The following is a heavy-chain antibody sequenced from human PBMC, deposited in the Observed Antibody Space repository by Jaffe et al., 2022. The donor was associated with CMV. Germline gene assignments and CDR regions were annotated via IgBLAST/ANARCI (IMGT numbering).Heavy chain of an antibody. CDR1: TFTFSHYD. Sequence: QVQLVESGGGVVQPGRSLRLSCLASTFTFSHYDMHWVRQAPGKGLEWVAFILHDGSDKYYADFVKGRFTISRDNSKNTLYLQMNSLRVDDTAVYYCARGDNLWSGYLGDAFDVWGQGTRVTVSP. CDR3: ARGDNLWSGYLGDAFDV. D-gene: IGHD3-3*01. J-gene: IGHJ3*01. CDR2: ILHDGSDK. V-gene: IGHV3-30*03.